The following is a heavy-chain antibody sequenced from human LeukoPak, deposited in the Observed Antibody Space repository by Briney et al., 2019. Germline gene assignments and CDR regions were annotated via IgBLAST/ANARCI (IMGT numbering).Heavy chain of an antibody. CDR3: ANGRSGWYEGLDY. Sequence: GGSLRLSCTASGFTFITYAMTWVRQAPGKGLEWVSVISHGGDSAWYADSVKGRFTISRDNSKSTLFLQMNSLRSDDTAIYYRANGRSGWYEGLDYWGQGILVTVSS. V-gene: IGHV3-23*01. J-gene: IGHJ4*02. CDR1: GFTFITYA. CDR2: ISHGGDSA. D-gene: IGHD6-19*01.